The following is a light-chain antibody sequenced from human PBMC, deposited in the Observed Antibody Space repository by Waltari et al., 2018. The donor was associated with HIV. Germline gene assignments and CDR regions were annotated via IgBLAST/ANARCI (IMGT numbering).Light chain of an antibody. CDR3: QVWDSSSDDWV. V-gene: IGLV3-21*02. CDR2: DDS. Sequence: SYVLAQPPSVSVAPGQPARITCGGDHIGSKSVHRYQQKPGQAPLLVVYDDSDRPSGIPERFSGSNSGNTATLTISRVEAGDEADYYCQVWDSSSDDWVFGGGTKVTVL. CDR1: HIGSKS. J-gene: IGLJ3*02.